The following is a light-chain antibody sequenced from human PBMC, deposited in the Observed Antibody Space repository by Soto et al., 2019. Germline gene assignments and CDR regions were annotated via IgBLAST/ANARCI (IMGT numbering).Light chain of an antibody. CDR1: SSDVGGYNY. J-gene: IGLJ1*01. CDR2: EVS. Sequence: QSALTQPASVSGSPGQSITISCTGTSSDVGGYNYVSWYQQHPGKVPKLMIYEVSNRPSGVSNRFSGSKSGNTASLTISGLQAEDEDDYYCSSYTSSSTLFGTGTKVTVL. V-gene: IGLV2-14*01. CDR3: SSYTSSSTL.